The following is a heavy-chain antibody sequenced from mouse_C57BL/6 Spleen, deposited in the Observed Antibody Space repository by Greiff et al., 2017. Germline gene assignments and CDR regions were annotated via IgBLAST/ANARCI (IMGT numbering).Heavy chain of an antibody. D-gene: IGHD2-4*01. J-gene: IGHJ2*01. CDR3: AREGGYYDYDDY. V-gene: IGHV5-4*01. Sequence: EVKLMESGGGLVKPGGSLKLSCAASGFTFSSYAMSWVRQTPEKRLEWVATISDGGSYTYYPDNVKGRFTISRDNAKNNLYLQMSHLKSEDTAMYYCAREGGYYDYDDYWGQGTTLTVSS. CDR2: ISDGGSYT. CDR1: GFTFSSYA.